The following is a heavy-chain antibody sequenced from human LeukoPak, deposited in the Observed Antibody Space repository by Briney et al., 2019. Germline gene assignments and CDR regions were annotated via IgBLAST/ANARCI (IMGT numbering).Heavy chain of an antibody. CDR2: IYYSGST. V-gene: IGHV4-59*01. Sequence: SETLSLTCTVSGGSISSYYWSWIRQPPGKGLEWIGYIYYSGSTNYNPSLKSRVTISVDTSKNQFSLKLSSVTAADTAVYYCARLGLAGGAWFDPWGQGTLVTVSS. D-gene: IGHD2-15*01. J-gene: IGHJ5*02. CDR1: GGSISSYY. CDR3: ARLGLAGGAWFDP.